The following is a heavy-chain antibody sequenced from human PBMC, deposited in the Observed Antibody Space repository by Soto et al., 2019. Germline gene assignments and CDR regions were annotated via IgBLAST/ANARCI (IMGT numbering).Heavy chain of an antibody. D-gene: IGHD1-26*01. J-gene: IGHJ4*02. Sequence: KTSETLSLTCTISGGSISVYYWSWVRQPPGHELEWIGYIYASGSPYYNPSLRSRVTISADTSKNQISLKLTSPTAADTAVYYCARGVGSSPPRYWGRGTLVTVSS. V-gene: IGHV4-59*01. CDR3: ARGVGSSPPRY. CDR2: IYASGSP. CDR1: GGSISVYY.